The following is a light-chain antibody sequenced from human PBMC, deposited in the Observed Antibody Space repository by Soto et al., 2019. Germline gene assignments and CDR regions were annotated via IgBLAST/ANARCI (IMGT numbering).Light chain of an antibody. J-gene: IGKJ1*01. CDR1: QSFTSS. CDR2: GAS. V-gene: IGKV3-15*01. Sequence: ETVVTQSPATLSVSPGETASLSCRASQSFTSSLAWYQQKPGQAPRLLIYGASTRATGIPARFSGSGSGTEFTLTISNLQSEDFAVYYCHQYNTWPRTFGQGTKVDIK. CDR3: HQYNTWPRT.